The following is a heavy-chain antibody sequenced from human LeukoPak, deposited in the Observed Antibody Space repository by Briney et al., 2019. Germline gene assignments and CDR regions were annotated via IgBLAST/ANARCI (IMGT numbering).Heavy chain of an antibody. CDR2: IIGSSGST. Sequence: GGSLRLSCAASGFTFSNYAMNWVRQAPGKGLEWVSTIIGSSGSTFYADSVKGRFTISKDTSKNTLYLHMSSLRADDTAVYYCARDRKWRGSSWYSGGAAGDWFDPWGQGTLVTVSS. V-gene: IGHV3-23*01. J-gene: IGHJ5*02. D-gene: IGHD6-13*01. CDR1: GFTFSNYA. CDR3: ARDRKWRGSSWYSGGAAGDWFDP.